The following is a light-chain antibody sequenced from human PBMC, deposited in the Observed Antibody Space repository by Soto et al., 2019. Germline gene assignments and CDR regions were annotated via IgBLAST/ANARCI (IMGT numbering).Light chain of an antibody. V-gene: IGKV1-5*03. Sequence: DIQMTQSPSILSASVGDRVTITCRASQSISSWLAWYQQKPGKAPNLLIHKASHLESGVPSRFSGSGSATDFTLTIGSLQPEDSATYYCQQGFTTPWTFGQGTKVDI. CDR1: QSISSW. CDR3: QQGFTTPWT. CDR2: KAS. J-gene: IGKJ1*01.